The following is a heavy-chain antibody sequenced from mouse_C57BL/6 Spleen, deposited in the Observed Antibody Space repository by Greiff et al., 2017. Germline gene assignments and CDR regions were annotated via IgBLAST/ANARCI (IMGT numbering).Heavy chain of an antibody. V-gene: IGHV5-9-1*02. CDR2: ISSGGDYI. CDR3: TGERPRGDAMDY. Sequence: EVQVVESGEGLVKPGGSLKLSCAASGFTFSSYAMSWVRQTPEKRLEWVAYISSGGDYIYYADTVKGRFTISRDNARNTLYLQMSSLKSEDTAMYYCTGERPRGDAMDYWGQGTSVTVSS. CDR1: GFTFSSYA. J-gene: IGHJ4*01.